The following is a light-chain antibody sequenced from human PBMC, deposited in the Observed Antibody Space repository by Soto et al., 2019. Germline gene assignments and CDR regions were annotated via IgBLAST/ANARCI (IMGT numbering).Light chain of an antibody. J-gene: IGKJ1*01. CDR2: DAS. CDR3: QQYNRYSPA. V-gene: IGKV1-5*01. Sequence: DFQTTQSPSAPNASVGDRVTMTCRAGQTISSLLAWYQQKPEKAPKPLIYDASSLERGVPSRFSGSGSGTEFTLTISSLQPDDFATYYCQQYNRYSPAFGPGTKV. CDR1: QTISSL.